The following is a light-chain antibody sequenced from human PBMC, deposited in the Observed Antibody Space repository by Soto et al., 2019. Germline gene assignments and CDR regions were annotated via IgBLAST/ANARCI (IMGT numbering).Light chain of an antibody. V-gene: IGKV3-20*01. Sequence: EIVLTQSPGTLSLSPGERATLSCRASQSVSSSYLAWYQQKPGQAPRLLIYGASSRPTGIPDRFSGSGSGTDFTLTISRLQPEDFSVYYCQQYGSAPPYTFGQGPKLEIK. J-gene: IGKJ2*01. CDR1: QSVSSSY. CDR2: GAS. CDR3: QQYGSAPPYT.